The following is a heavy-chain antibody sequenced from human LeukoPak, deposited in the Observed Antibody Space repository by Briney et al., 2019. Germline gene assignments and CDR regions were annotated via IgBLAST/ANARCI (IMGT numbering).Heavy chain of an antibody. D-gene: IGHD6-6*01. CDR2: INHSGST. CDR1: GGPFSGYY. J-gene: IGHJ4*02. V-gene: IGHV4-34*01. Sequence: SETLSLTCAVYGGPFSGYYWSWIRQPPGKGLEWIGEINHSGSTNYNPSLKSRVTISVDTSKNQFSLKLSSVTAADTAVYYCARATPPIAARQAYFDYWGQGTLVTVSS. CDR3: ARATPPIAARQAYFDY.